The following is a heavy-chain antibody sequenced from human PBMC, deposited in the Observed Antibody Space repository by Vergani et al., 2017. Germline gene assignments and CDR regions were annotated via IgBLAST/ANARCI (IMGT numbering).Heavy chain of an antibody. CDR1: GESFRSFY. CDR3: ATIGYRRWGYYFDY. V-gene: IGHV4-34*02. Sequence: QVQLQQWGAGVVKPSGTLSLTCAVFGESFRSFYWSWIRQPPGKGLEWIGEINNDGHTNYNPSLESRVTVSRDTAKNQFSLNLMSVTAADTAVYYCATIGYRRWGYYFDYWGQGILVTVSS. J-gene: IGHJ4*02. CDR2: INNDGHT. D-gene: IGHD2-2*02.